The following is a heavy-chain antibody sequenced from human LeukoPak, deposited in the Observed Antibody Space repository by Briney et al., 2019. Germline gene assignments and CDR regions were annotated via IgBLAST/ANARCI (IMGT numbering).Heavy chain of an antibody. CDR1: VYTFTGYY. CDR3: AREDSSGYDY. V-gene: IGHV1-2*02. CDR2: INPNSGGT. D-gene: IGHD3-22*01. Sequence: ASVKVSCKASVYTFTGYYMHWVRQAPGQGLEWMGWINPNSGGTNYAQNFQGRVTMTRDTSISTAYMEVSRLRSDDTAVYYCAREDSSGYDYWGQGTLVTVSS. J-gene: IGHJ4*02.